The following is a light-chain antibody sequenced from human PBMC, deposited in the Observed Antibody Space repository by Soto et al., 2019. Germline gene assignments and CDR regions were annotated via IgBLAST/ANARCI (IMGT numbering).Light chain of an antibody. Sequence: QPVLTQPPSVSGAPGQRVIISCTGNNSNIGGGYDVHWYQQLPGTAPKLLIYGNNNRPSGVPDRFSGSKSYASASLAITGLQSEDEADYYCHSYDSRLSGSVFGGGTKLTVL. CDR2: GNN. CDR1: NSNIGGGYD. CDR3: HSYDSRLSGSV. V-gene: IGLV1-40*01. J-gene: IGLJ2*01.